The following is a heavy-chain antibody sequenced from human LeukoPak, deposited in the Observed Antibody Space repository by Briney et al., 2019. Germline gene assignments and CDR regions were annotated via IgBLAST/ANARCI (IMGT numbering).Heavy chain of an antibody. CDR3: AGPVGNWNYRF. Sequence: SGTLSLTCTVSGGSISSSSYYWGWIRQPPGKGLEWIGSIYYSGSTYYNPSLKSRVTISVDTSKNQFSLKLSSVTATDTAVYYCAGPVGNWNYRFWGQGTLVTVSS. V-gene: IGHV4-39*07. J-gene: IGHJ4*02. CDR2: IYYSGST. D-gene: IGHD1-7*01. CDR1: GGSISSSSYY.